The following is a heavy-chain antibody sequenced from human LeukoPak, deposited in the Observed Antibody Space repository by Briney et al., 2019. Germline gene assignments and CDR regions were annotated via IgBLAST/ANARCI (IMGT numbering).Heavy chain of an antibody. CDR1: GFTFSSYW. CDR3: ARRRYYDSSGSNYFDY. V-gene: IGHV5-51*01. Sequence: GGSLRLSCAASGFTFSSYWMSWVRQMPGKGLEWMGIIYPGDSDTRYSPSFQGQVTISADKSISTAYLQWSSLKASDTAMYYCARRRYYDSSGSNYFDYWGQGTLVTVSS. J-gene: IGHJ4*02. CDR2: IYPGDSDT. D-gene: IGHD3-22*01.